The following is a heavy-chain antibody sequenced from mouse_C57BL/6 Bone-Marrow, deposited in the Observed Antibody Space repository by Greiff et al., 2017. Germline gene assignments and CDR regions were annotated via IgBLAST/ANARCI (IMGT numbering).Heavy chain of an antibody. Sequence: QVQLQQSGAELVKPGASVKLSCKASGYTFTEYTIYWVKQRSGQGLEWFGWFFPGSGSIKYNEKFKDQATLTADKSSSTVYMGLSRLTSEDAAVYFCARHGLLGPTPLFDYWGQGTTLTVSS. V-gene: IGHV1-62-2*01. J-gene: IGHJ2*01. CDR1: GYTFTEYT. CDR3: ARHGLLGPTPLFDY. D-gene: IGHD1-1*01. CDR2: FFPGSGSI.